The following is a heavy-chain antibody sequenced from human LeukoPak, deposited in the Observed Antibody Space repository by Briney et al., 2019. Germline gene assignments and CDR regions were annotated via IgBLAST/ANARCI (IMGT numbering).Heavy chain of an antibody. CDR1: GFTFSNAW. CDR2: IKSKTDGGTT. Sequence: PGGSLRLSCAASGFTFSNAWMSWVRQAPGKGLEWVGRIKSKTDGGTTDYATPVKGRFTISRDDSKNTLYLQMNSLKTEDTAVYYCTTESYYDILTGYYTPDYWGQGTLVTVAS. V-gene: IGHV3-15*01. CDR3: TTESYYDILTGYYTPDY. J-gene: IGHJ4*02. D-gene: IGHD3-9*01.